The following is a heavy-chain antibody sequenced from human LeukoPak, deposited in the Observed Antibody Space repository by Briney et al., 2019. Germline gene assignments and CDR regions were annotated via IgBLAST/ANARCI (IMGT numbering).Heavy chain of an antibody. V-gene: IGHV4-61*08. CDR1: GGSISSGDYY. J-gene: IGHJ4*02. Sequence: PSETLSLTCTVSGGSISSGDYYWSWIRQPPGKGLEWIGYIYYTGSTNYNPSLKSRVTISVDTSKNQFSLRLTSVTAADTAVYYCARAGTGYSAGWYYWGQGTLVTVSS. CDR2: IYYTGST. D-gene: IGHD6-13*01. CDR3: ARAGTGYSAGWYY.